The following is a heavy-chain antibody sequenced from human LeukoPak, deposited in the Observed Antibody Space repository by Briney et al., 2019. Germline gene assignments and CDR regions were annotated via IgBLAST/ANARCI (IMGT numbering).Heavy chain of an antibody. J-gene: IGHJ4*02. Sequence: GGSLRLSCTASGFTFGDYAMSLVRQAPGKGLEWVGFIRSKAYGGTTEYAASVKGRFTVSRDDSKNIAYLQMNDLNTEDTAVYYCTRVSLVVASVFFDYWGQGTLVTVSS. CDR2: IRSKAYGGTT. V-gene: IGHV3-49*04. CDR3: TRVSLVVASVFFDY. CDR1: GFTFGDYA. D-gene: IGHD2-15*01.